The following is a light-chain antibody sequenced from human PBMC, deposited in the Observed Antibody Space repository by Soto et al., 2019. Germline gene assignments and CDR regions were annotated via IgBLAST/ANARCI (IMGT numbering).Light chain of an antibody. CDR3: QQRSNWPPIT. CDR2: AAS. CDR1: QGIIDY. V-gene: IGKV1-27*01. J-gene: IGKJ5*01. Sequence: DIQMTQSPSSLSASVGDRVTITCRASQGIIDYLAWYQQKPGKAPKLLIYAASTLQSGVPSRFSGSGSGTDFSLTISGLQPEDVATYYCQQRSNWPPITFGQGTRLEIK.